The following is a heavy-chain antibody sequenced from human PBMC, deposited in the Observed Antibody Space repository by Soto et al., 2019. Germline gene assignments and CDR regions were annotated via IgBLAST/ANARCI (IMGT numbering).Heavy chain of an antibody. CDR1: GFTFSSYA. CDR2: ISGSGGST. Sequence: LSLTCAASGFTFSSYAMSWVRQAPGKGLEWVSAISGSGGSTYYADSVKGRFTISRDNSKTTLYLQMNSLRAEDTAVYYCAKGALWFGDLWYFDYWGQGTLVTV. J-gene: IGHJ4*02. D-gene: IGHD3-10*01. V-gene: IGHV3-23*01. CDR3: AKGALWFGDLWYFDY.